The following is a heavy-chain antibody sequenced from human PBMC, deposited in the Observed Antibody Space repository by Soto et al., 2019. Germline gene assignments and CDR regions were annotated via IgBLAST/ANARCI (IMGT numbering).Heavy chain of an antibody. CDR1: GFTFSSYA. Sequence: GGSLRLSCAASGFTFSSYAMHWVRQAPGKGLEWVAVISYDGSNKYYADSVKGRFTISRDNSKNTLYLQMNSLRAEDTAVYYCASLTWFDPWGQGTLVTVSS. CDR2: ISYDGSNK. J-gene: IGHJ5*02. CDR3: ASLTWFDP. D-gene: IGHD7-27*01. V-gene: IGHV3-30-3*01.